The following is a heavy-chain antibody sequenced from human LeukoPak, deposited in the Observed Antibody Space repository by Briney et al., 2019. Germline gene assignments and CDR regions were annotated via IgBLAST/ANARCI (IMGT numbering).Heavy chain of an antibody. D-gene: IGHD3-10*02. CDR1: GYSISSGYY. CDR2: IYYSGST. CDR3: AELGITMIGGV. V-gene: IGHV4-38-2*02. J-gene: IGHJ6*04. Sequence: SETLSLTCTVSGYSISSGYYWGWIRQPPGKGLEWIGSIYYSGSTYYNPSLESRVTISVDTSKNQFSLKLSSVTAADTAVYYCAELGITMIGGVWGKGTTVTISS.